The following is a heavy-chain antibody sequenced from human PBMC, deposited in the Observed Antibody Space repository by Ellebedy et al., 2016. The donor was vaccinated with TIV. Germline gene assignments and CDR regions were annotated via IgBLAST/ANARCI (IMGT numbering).Heavy chain of an antibody. D-gene: IGHD5-18*01. V-gene: IGHV3-23*01. CDR1: GFTFSDYY. CDR3: VKPRGYSSPPAFQH. Sequence: GESLKISCAASGFTFSDYYMSWIRQAPGKGLEWVSAISGDALRTFYAESVKGHFAVSRDNSKNTVYLQMNSLRAEDTAVYYCVKPRGYSSPPAFQHWGQGTLVTVSS. J-gene: IGHJ1*01. CDR2: ISGDALRT.